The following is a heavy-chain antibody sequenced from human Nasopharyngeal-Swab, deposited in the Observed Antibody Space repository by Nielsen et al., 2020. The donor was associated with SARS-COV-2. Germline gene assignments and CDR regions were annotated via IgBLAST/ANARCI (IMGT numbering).Heavy chain of an antibody. Sequence: VRQAPGKGLEWMGIINPGGGSARYSQNFQGRVTMTRDTSTNTVYMELYSLTSEDTAVYYCARGGDPREVVAATDCFDPWGQGTLVTVSS. CDR2: INPGGGSA. D-gene: IGHD2-15*01. J-gene: IGHJ5*02. CDR3: ARGGDPREVVAATDCFDP. V-gene: IGHV1-46*01.